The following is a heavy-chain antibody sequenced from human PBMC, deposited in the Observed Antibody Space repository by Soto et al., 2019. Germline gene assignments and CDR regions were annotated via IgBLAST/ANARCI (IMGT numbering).Heavy chain of an antibody. D-gene: IGHD2-21*02. J-gene: IGHJ4*02. V-gene: IGHV3-23*01. CDR3: AKDDFTDRGDDYFDY. Sequence: PGGSLRLSCAASGFSFTNFAMSWVRQAPGKGLEWVAGIGASGDITWYADSVKGRLSISRDNSKNTLYLQLNSLRFEDTAVYYWAKDDFTDRGDDYFDYWGPGTLVTVSS. CDR1: GFSFTNFA. CDR2: IGASGDIT.